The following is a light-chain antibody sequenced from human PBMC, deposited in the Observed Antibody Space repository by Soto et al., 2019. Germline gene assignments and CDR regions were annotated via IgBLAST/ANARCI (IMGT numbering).Light chain of an antibody. Sequence: QSVLTQPPSASGSPGQSVTISCTGTSRDVGAYDYVSWYQQHPGKAPKLMIYEVSQRPSGVPDRFSGSKSGNTASLTISGLQAEDEGDYYCSSFAGINNLLFGGGTKVTVL. J-gene: IGLJ2*01. CDR1: SRDVGAYDY. V-gene: IGLV2-8*01. CDR2: EVS. CDR3: SSFAGINNLL.